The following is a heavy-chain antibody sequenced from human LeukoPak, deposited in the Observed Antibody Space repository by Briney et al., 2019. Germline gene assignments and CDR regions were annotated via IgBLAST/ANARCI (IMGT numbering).Heavy chain of an antibody. CDR3: ARQGGWGGAASLIEF. D-gene: IGHD1-26*01. CDR1: GGSISRNNYY. J-gene: IGHJ4*02. CDR2: MFYRGST. Sequence: ADTLSLTCTLPGGSISRNNYYGPWIPHPPGKGLECIGSMFYRGSTYNNPYLRSRVNLSIDTSKNQFSLRLSSVTASDTAIFYCARQGGWGGAASLIEFWGQGTLVTVSS. V-gene: IGHV4-39*01.